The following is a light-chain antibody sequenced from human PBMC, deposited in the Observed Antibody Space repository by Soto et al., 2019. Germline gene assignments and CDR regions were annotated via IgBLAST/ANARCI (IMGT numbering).Light chain of an antibody. Sequence: DIQMTQSPSTLSASVGDRVTITCRASQSISSWLAWYQQKPGKAPKLLIYKASSLESGVPSRFSCSGSGTEFPRTISSLQPDEFATYYCQQYNSYPCTFGQGTQLEIK. V-gene: IGKV1-5*03. J-gene: IGKJ2*02. CDR2: KAS. CDR1: QSISSW. CDR3: QQYNSYPCT.